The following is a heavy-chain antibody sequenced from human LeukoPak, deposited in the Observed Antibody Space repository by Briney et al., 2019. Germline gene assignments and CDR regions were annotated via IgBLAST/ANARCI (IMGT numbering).Heavy chain of an antibody. D-gene: IGHD1-26*01. Sequence: ASVKVSCKVSGYTLTELSMHWVRQAPGKGLEWMGGFDPEDGETIYAQKFQGRVTMTEDTSTDTAYMELSSLRSEDTAVYYCATRVQSVGATEYWGQGTLVTVSS. CDR1: GYTLTELS. V-gene: IGHV1-24*01. J-gene: IGHJ4*02. CDR3: ATRVQSVGATEY. CDR2: FDPEDGET.